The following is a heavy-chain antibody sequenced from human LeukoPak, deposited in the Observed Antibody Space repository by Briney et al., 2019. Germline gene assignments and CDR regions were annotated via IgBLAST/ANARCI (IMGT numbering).Heavy chain of an antibody. CDR2: ISYDGSNK. J-gene: IGHJ4*02. CDR3: ARDPADPLYYYGSGSYYPAY. V-gene: IGHV3-30-3*01. D-gene: IGHD3-10*01. Sequence: PGRSLRLSCAASGFTFSSYAMHWVRQAPGKGLEWVAVISYDGSNKYYADSVKGRFTISRDNSKNTLYLQINSLRAEDTAVYYYARDPADPLYYYGSGSYYPAYWGQGTLVTVSS. CDR1: GFTFSSYA.